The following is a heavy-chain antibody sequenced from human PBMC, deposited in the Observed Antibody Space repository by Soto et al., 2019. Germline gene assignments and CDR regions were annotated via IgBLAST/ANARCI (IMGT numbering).Heavy chain of an antibody. CDR2: ISYDGSNK. CDR3: AKDVYGDYRGYFDL. V-gene: IGHV3-30*18. CDR1: EFTFSSYG. J-gene: IGHJ2*01. Sequence: GGSLRLSCAASEFTFSSYGMRWVRQAPGKGLEWVAVISYDGSNKYYADSVKGRFTISRDNSKNTLYLQMHSLRAEDTAMYYCAKDVYGDYRGYFDLWGRGTLVTVSS. D-gene: IGHD4-17*01.